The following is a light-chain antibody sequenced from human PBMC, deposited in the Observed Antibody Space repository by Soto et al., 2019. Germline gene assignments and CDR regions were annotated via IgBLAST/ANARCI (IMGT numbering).Light chain of an antibody. J-gene: IGLJ1*01. V-gene: IGLV2-14*01. CDR1: SSDVGGYNY. CDR3: SSYTSSSTLGV. Sequence: QSALTQPASVSGSPGQSITISCTGTSSDVGGYNYVSWYQQHPGKAPKLMIYDVSNRPSGVSNRFSGSKSGNTASLTISGLQADDEDDYYCSSYTSSSTLGVFGTGTKVTVL. CDR2: DVS.